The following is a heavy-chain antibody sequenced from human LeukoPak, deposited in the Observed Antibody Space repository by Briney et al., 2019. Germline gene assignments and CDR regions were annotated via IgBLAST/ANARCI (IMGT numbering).Heavy chain of an antibody. Sequence: GGSLRLSCAASGFTFSSYAMSWVRQAPGKGLEWVSAISGSGGSTYYADSVKGRFTISRDNSKNTLYLQMNSLRAEDTAVYYCAMAYYDSSGYPGEDAFDIWGQGTMVTVSS. D-gene: IGHD3-22*01. J-gene: IGHJ3*02. CDR1: GFTFSSYA. CDR3: AMAYYDSSGYPGEDAFDI. V-gene: IGHV3-23*01. CDR2: ISGSGGST.